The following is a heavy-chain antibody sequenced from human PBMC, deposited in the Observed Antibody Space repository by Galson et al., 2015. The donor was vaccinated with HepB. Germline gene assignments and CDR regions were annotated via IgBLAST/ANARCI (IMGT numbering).Heavy chain of an antibody. J-gene: IGHJ4*02. CDR2: ISAYNGDT. CDR1: GYNFINYG. CDR3: ARDFATVTGYFDF. D-gene: IGHD6-19*01. V-gene: IGHV1-18*01. Sequence: SCKASGYNFINYGITWVRQAPGQGLEWMGWISAYNGDTQFARRLRGRLIMTTDTSTNTAYMELRSLRSDDTAVYYCARDFATVTGYFDFWGQGTLVTVSS.